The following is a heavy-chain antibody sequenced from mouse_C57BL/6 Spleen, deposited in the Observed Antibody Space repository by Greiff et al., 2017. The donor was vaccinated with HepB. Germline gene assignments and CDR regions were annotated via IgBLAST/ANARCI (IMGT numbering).Heavy chain of an antibody. D-gene: IGHD2-5*01. Sequence: EVKLVESGGGLVQPGGSLKLSCAASGIDFSRYWMSRVRRAPGKGLEWIGEINPDSSTINYAPSLKDKFIISRDNAKNTLYLQMSKVRSEDTALYYCARGGYYSNYGAMDYWGQGTSVTVSS. J-gene: IGHJ4*01. V-gene: IGHV4-1*01. CDR2: INPDSSTI. CDR3: ARGGYYSNYGAMDY. CDR1: GIDFSRYW.